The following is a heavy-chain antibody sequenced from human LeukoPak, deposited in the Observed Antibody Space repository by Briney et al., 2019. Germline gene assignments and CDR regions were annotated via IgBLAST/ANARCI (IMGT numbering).Heavy chain of an antibody. D-gene: IGHD6-19*01. J-gene: IGHJ3*02. Sequence: SETLSLTCTVSGGSISSSTYYWGWIRQPPGKGLEWIGSIFYSGTTHYNPSLTSRVTISVDTSKNQFSLRLTSVTAPDTAVYYCARQWAKQWGDSSGWYRVFDIWGQGTMVTVSS. CDR3: ARQWAKQWGDSSGWYRVFDI. CDR1: GGSISSSTYY. CDR2: IFYSGTT. V-gene: IGHV4-39*01.